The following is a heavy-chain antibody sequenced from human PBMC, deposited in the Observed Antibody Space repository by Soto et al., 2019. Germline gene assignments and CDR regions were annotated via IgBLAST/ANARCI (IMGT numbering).Heavy chain of an antibody. CDR1: GGSVSSGSYY. D-gene: IGHD3-10*01. CDR2: IYYSGST. J-gene: IGHJ6*02. CDR3: ARVPSRVRGVTAYYYGMDV. V-gene: IGHV4-61*01. Sequence: SETLSLTCTVSGGSVSSGSYYWSWIRQPPGKGLEWIGYIYYSGSTNYNPSLKGRVTISVDTSKNQFSLKLSSVTAADTAVYYCARVPSRVRGVTAYYYGMDVWGQGTTVTVSS.